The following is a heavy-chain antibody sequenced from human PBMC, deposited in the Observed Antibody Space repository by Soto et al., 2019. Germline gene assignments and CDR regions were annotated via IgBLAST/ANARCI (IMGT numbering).Heavy chain of an antibody. CDR3: FKEGHEIPHY. J-gene: IGHJ6*03. CDR1: GFTFSSVA. CDR2: ISASGGNT. Sequence: VVSLRLSCAASGFTFSSVAMNWFRQSPGKGLEWVSVISASGGNTYYADSVTGRFTISRDKSKNTVYMQMNSLRAEDTAVFYFFKEGHEIPHY. V-gene: IGHV3-23*01.